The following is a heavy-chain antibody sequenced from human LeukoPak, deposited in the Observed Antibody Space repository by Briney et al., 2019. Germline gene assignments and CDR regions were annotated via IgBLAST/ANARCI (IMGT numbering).Heavy chain of an antibody. Sequence: GGSLRLSCAASGYTFSSYAMSWVRQAPGKGLEWVSTMSGSGGSTYYADSVKGRSTISRDNSKNTLYLQMNSLRAEDTAVYSCAKRRIASPDYYYHYMDVWGKGTTVTVSS. V-gene: IGHV3-23*01. J-gene: IGHJ6*03. CDR2: MSGSGGST. CDR1: GYTFSSYA. CDR3: AKRRIASPDYYYHYMDV. D-gene: IGHD6-6*01.